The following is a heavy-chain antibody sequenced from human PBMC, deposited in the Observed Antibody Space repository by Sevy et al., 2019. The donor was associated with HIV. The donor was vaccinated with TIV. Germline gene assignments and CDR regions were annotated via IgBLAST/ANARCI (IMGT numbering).Heavy chain of an antibody. CDR1: GGTFSSYA. J-gene: IGHJ5*02. V-gene: IGHV1-69*13. CDR2: IIPIFGTA. Sequence: ASVKVSCKASGGTFSSYAISWVRQAPGQGLEWMGRIIPIFGTANYAQKFQGRVTITADESTSTAYMELSSLRSEDTAVYYCARAVGYSSSWYHVGSWFDPWGKGTLVTVSS. CDR3: ARAVGYSSSWYHVGSWFDP. D-gene: IGHD6-13*01.